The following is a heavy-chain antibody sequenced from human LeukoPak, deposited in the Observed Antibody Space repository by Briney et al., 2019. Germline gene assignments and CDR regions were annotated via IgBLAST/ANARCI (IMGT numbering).Heavy chain of an antibody. D-gene: IGHD5/OR15-5a*01. J-gene: IGHJ6*03. Sequence: SETLSLTCAVYGGSFSGYYWSWIRQPPGKGLEWIGEINHSGSTNYNPSLKSRVTISVDTSKNQFSLKLSSVTTADTAVYYCARVYVYYYYYMDVWGKGTTVTVSS. V-gene: IGHV4-34*01. CDR3: ARVYVYYYYYMDV. CDR1: GGSFSGYY. CDR2: INHSGST.